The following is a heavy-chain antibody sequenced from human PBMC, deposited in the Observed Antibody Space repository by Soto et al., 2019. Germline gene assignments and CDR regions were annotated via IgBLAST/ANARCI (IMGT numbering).Heavy chain of an antibody. CDR3: AKVIAATSGAFDI. D-gene: IGHD2-15*01. CDR2: ISWNSGSI. CDR1: GFTFDDYA. Sequence: GGSLRLSCAASGFTFDDYAMHWVRQAPGKGLEWVSGISWNSGSIGYADSVKGRFTISRDNAKNSLYLQMNSLRAEDTALYYCAKVIAATSGAFDIWGQGTMVTVSS. J-gene: IGHJ3*02. V-gene: IGHV3-9*01.